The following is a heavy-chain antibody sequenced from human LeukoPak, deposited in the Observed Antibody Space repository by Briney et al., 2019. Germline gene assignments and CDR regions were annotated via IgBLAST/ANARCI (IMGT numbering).Heavy chain of an antibody. V-gene: IGHV4-59*01. D-gene: IGHD2-15*01. CDR1: GGSISSYY. CDR2: IYYSGST. J-gene: IGHJ3*02. CDR3: ARGGPYSGDDAADAFDI. Sequence: SETLPLTCTVSGGSISSYYRSWIRQPPGKGLEWIGYIYYSGSTNYNPSLKSRVTISVDTSKNQFSLKLSSVTAADTAVYYCARGGPYSGDDAADAFDIWGQGTMVTVSS.